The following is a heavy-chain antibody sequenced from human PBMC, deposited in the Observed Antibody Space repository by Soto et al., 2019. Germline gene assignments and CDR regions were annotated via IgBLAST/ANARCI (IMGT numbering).Heavy chain of an antibody. V-gene: IGHV4-31*03. CDR3: ARVVVPAAMRGPYYYYYMDV. D-gene: IGHD2-2*01. Sequence: PSETLSLTCTVSGGSISSGGYYWSWIRQHPGKGLEWIGYIYYSGSTYYNPSLKSRVTISVDTSKNQFSLKLSSVTAADTAVYYCARVVVPAAMRGPYYYYYMDVWGKGTTVTVSS. CDR2: IYYSGST. CDR1: GGSISSGGYY. J-gene: IGHJ6*03.